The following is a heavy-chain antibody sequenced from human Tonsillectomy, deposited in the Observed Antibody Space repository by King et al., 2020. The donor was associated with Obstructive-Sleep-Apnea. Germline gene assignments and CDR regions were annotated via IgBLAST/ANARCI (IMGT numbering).Heavy chain of an antibody. CDR3: TRPGGDAYYYYGVDV. V-gene: IGHV3-73*02. CDR1: GFTVSGSA. Sequence: QLVQSGGGLVQPGGSLKLSCAASGFTVSGSAMHWVRQASGKGLEWVGRIRSKANNYATAYAPSVKGRFTVSRDDSKNTAYLQMNSLKTEDTAVYYCTRPGGDAYYYYGVDVWGQGATVTVSS. J-gene: IGHJ6*02. D-gene: IGHD2-21*02. CDR2: IRSKANNYAT.